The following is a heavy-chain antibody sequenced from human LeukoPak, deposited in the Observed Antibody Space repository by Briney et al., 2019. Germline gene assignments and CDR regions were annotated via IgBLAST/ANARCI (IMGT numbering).Heavy chain of an antibody. CDR2: ISGSGGST. J-gene: IGHJ4*02. D-gene: IGHD6-19*01. CDR3: AEDFESGSGGWYFDY. Sequence: GGSLRLSCAASGFTFSSYAMGWVRQAPGKGLEWVSAISGSGGSTYYADSVKGRFTISRDNSKNTLYLQMNSLRAEDTAVYYCAEDFESGSGGWYFDYWGQGTLVTVSS. CDR1: GFTFSSYA. V-gene: IGHV3-23*01.